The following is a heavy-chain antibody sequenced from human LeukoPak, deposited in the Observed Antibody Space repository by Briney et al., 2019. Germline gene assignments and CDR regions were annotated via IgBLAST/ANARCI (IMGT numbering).Heavy chain of an antibody. CDR1: GYTLTGYY. V-gene: IGHV1-2*02. D-gene: IGHD5-18*01. CDR2: MNPNSGGT. Sequence: GASVKVSCKASGYTLTGYYMHWVRQAPGQGLEWLGWMNPNSGGTDFAQKFQGRVTMTRDTSISTAYMELSRLRSDDTAVYYCARYSYGFDFDYWGQGTLVTVSS. J-gene: IGHJ4*02. CDR3: ARYSYGFDFDY.